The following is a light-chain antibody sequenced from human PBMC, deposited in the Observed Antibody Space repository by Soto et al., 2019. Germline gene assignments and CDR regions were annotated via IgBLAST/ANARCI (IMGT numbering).Light chain of an antibody. CDR3: SSYTCSSTLYVV. J-gene: IGLJ2*01. Sequence: QSALTQPASVSGSPGQSITISCTGTSSDVGGYNYVSWYQQHPGKAPKLMLYDVSNRPSGVSNRFSGSKSGNTASLTISGLQAEDEADDYCSSYTCSSTLYVVFGGGTKLTVL. CDR1: SSDVGGYNY. CDR2: DVS. V-gene: IGLV2-14*01.